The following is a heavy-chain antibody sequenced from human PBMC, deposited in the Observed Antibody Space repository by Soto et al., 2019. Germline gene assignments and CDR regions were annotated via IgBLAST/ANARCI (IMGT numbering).Heavy chain of an antibody. CDR2: INPSGGST. J-gene: IGHJ5*02. Sequence: ASVKVSCKASGYTFTSYYMHWVRQAPGQGLGWMGIINPSGGSTSYAQKFQGRVTMTRDTSTSTVYMELSSLRSEDTAVYYCAFIAAAGDPFDPWGQGTLVTVSS. V-gene: IGHV1-46*03. CDR1: GYTFTSYY. D-gene: IGHD6-13*01. CDR3: AFIAAAGDPFDP.